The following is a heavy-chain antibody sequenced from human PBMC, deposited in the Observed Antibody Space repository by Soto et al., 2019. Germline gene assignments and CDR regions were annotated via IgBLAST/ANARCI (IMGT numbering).Heavy chain of an antibody. V-gene: IGHV3-23*01. CDR1: GFTFNNYT. J-gene: IGHJ1*01. Sequence: GGSLRLSCAASGFTFNNYTMSWVRQAPGKGLEWVSGISGSGGSGGSTYYADSVKGRFTVSRDNSKNTLYLQMSSLRAEDTAVYYCAKDWLVVVAAPSIFSSPSVPEYFHRWGQGTLVTVSS. CDR3: AKDWLVVVAAPSIFSSPSVPEYFHR. CDR2: ISGSGGSGGST. D-gene: IGHD2-15*01.